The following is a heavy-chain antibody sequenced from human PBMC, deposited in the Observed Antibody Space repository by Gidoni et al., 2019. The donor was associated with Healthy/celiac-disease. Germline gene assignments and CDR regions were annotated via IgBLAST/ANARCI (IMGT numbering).Heavy chain of an antibody. CDR1: GGTFSSHT. CDR3: ARDGYCSGGSCYPEYFQH. V-gene: IGHV1-69*08. CDR2: IIPILGIA. Sequence: QVQLVQSGAEVKKPGSSVKVSCKASGGTFSSHTISWLRQAPGQGLEWMGRIIPILGIANYAQKFQGRVTITADKSTSTAYMELSSLRSEDTAVYYCARDGYCSGGSCYPEYFQHWGQGTLVTVSS. J-gene: IGHJ1*01. D-gene: IGHD2-15*01.